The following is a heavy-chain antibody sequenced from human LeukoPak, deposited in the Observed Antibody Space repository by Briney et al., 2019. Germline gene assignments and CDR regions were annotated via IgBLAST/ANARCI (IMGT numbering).Heavy chain of an antibody. CDR2: INRSGST. D-gene: IGHD5-24*01. CDR3: ARHRSDGSYPLDS. CDR1: GGSFSGYY. J-gene: IGHJ4*02. Sequence: SETLSLTCAVYGGSFSGYYWTWIRQPPGKGLEWIGEINRSGSTNYNPPLTSRVIMSVDTSKNQFSLKVTSVTAADTAMYYCARHRSDGSYPLDSWGQGALVTVSS. V-gene: IGHV4-34*01.